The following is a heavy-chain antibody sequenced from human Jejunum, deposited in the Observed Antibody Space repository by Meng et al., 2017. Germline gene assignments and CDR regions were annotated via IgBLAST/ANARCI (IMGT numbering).Heavy chain of an antibody. J-gene: IGHJ5*02. CDR3: ASDRNYHAKSNYRDNWFDP. CDR2: SYYSGGT. D-gene: IGHD3-10*01. V-gene: IGHV4-31*03. Sequence: VLRQVDGHGLGDASETLSLSFTVSGGPINYDLYCYTMKRQQLEKGLEAIAYSYYSGGTYYKQSLQSRHKISTDTSENVHFLQMTAVTDAETAVYYCASDRNYHAKSNYRDNWFDPWGQGTLVTVSS. CDR1: GGPINYDLYC.